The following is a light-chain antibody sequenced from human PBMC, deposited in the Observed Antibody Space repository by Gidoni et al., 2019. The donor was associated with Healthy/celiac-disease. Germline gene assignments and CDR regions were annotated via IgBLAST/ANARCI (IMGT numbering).Light chain of an antibody. CDR3: QAWDSSTVV. J-gene: IGLJ2*01. CDR2: QDT. Sequence: SYELTQTPSVSVSPGQTASITCSGDKLGDKYACWYQQKPGQSPVLVIYQDTKRPSGIPERFSGSNSGNTAPLTISGTQAMDEAVYYCQAWDSSTVVFGGGTKLTVL. V-gene: IGLV3-1*01. CDR1: KLGDKY.